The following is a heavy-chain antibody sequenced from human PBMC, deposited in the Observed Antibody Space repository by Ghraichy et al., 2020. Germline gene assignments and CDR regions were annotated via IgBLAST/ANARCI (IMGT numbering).Heavy chain of an antibody. D-gene: IGHD3-22*01. CDR1: GFTFSSYA. V-gene: IGHV3-23*01. J-gene: IGHJ4*02. CDR2: ISRGGGST. CDR3: ANHYYDSSGYYGGWGY. Sequence: GGSLRLSCAASGFTFSSYAMSWVRQAPGKGLEWVSAISRGGGSTYYADSVKGRFTISRDNSKNTLYLQMNSLRAEDTAVYYCANHYYDSSGYYGGWGYWGQGNLVTVSS.